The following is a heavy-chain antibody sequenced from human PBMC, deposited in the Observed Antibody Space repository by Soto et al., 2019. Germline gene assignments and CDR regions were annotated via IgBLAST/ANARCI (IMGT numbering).Heavy chain of an antibody. Sequence: EVQLLESGGGLVQPGGSRRLSCAASGFTFSNYAMSWVRQAPGKGLEWISPLPERGSSPYYADSVKGRFTISRDNSKNTLYLQMNSLRAEDTAVYYCAKMTSGSYGPHYGMDVWGQGTTVTVSS. CDR2: LPERGSSP. V-gene: IGHV3-23*01. J-gene: IGHJ6*02. CDR3: AKMTSGSYGPHYGMDV. D-gene: IGHD5-18*01. CDR1: GFTFSNYA.